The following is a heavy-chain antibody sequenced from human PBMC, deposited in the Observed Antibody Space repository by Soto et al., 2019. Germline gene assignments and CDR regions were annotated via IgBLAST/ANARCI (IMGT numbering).Heavy chain of an antibody. CDR1: GGSISRYY. CDR3: ARDHPHSYGVYYFDY. J-gene: IGHJ4*02. CDR2: IYSSGST. Sequence: SETLSLTCSISGGSISRYYWNWIRQSPGKGLEWIGYIYSSGSTHYNPSLQNRVTISIDTSKNQVSLKVNSVTAADTAVYYCARDHPHSYGVYYFDYWGQGTPVTVSX. V-gene: IGHV4-59*01. D-gene: IGHD5-18*01.